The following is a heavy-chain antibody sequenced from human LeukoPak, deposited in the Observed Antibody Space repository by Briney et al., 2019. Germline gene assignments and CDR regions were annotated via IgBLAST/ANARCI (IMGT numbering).Heavy chain of an antibody. V-gene: IGHV3-74*01. CDR1: GFTFSSYW. CDR2: INSDGSST. J-gene: IGHJ4*02. D-gene: IGHD1-26*01. CDR3: ARVKVGAFDY. Sequence: GGSLRLSCAASGFTFSSYWMHWHRQAPGKGLAWVSRINSDGSSTTYADSVKGRFTISRDNAKNTVYLQMNNLRAEDTAVYYCARVKVGAFDYWGQGTLVTVSS.